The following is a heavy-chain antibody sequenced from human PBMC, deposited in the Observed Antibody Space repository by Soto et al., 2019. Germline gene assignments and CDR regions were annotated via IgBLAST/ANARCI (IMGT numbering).Heavy chain of an antibody. D-gene: IGHD3-16*01. CDR1: GYTFTNFG. CDR3: GGGGAPVGF. V-gene: IGHV1-18*01. CDR2: ISAYNGNT. Sequence: QVQLVQSGAEVKKPGASVKVSCKASGYTFTNFGISWVRQAPGQGLEWMGWISAYNGNTNYAQNFQGRVTMTTDTSKSKAYMGVGSLGSGGTGVDLCGGGGAPVGFWGQGTLVTVSS. J-gene: IGHJ4*02.